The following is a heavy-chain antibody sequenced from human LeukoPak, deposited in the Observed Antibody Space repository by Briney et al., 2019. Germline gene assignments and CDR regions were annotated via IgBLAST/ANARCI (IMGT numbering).Heavy chain of an antibody. CDR1: GGSISDYY. V-gene: IGHV4-59*12. D-gene: IGHD7-27*01. CDR3: ARGSNWGDY. J-gene: IGHJ4*02. CDR2: FSNSGTT. Sequence: SETLSLTCTVSGGSISDYYWSWIRQPPGKGLEWIGYFSNSGTTNQNPSLKSRVTMSVDTSKNQFSLRLSSVTAADTAVYYCARGSNWGDYWGQGALVTVSS.